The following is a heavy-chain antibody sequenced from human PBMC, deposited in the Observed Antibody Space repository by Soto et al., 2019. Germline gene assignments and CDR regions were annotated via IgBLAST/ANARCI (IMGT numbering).Heavy chain of an antibody. CDR3: ARDLFYDRDLGGFDP. CDR1: GFTVSSNY. CDR2: IHSGGST. J-gene: IGHJ5*02. Sequence: EVQLVESGGGLIQPGGSLRLSCAASGFTVSSNYMSWVRQAPGKGLEWVSVIHSGGSTYYADSVKGRFTISSDNLKNTLYFQMNNLRADDTAVYYCARDLFYDRDLGGFDPWGQGTLVTVSS. D-gene: IGHD3-22*01. V-gene: IGHV3-53*01.